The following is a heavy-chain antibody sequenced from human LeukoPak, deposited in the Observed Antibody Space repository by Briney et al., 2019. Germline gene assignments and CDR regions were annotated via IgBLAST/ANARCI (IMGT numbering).Heavy chain of an antibody. CDR1: RYSFTSYV. Sequence: GASVKVSCKPSRYSFTSYVINGVRPAPGQGLEWVGWMNPNSGNTGYAQKFQGRVTMTRNTSISTAYMELSSLRSEDTAVYYCARGRLGARYYFDYWGQGTLVTVSS. V-gene: IGHV1-8*01. CDR3: ARGRLGARYYFDY. D-gene: IGHD1-26*01. CDR2: MNPNSGNT. J-gene: IGHJ4*02.